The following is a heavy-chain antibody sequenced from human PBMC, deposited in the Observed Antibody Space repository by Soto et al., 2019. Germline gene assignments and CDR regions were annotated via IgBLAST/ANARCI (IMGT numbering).Heavy chain of an antibody. Sequence: SETLSLTCTVSGGSISSYYWSWIRQPPGKGLEWIGYIYHSGRTNDNPSLKSRVTISIDTSKNQFSLNLSSVTAADTAVYYCARYSGTSWDLYIYLWGSGTLVPVSS. CDR2: IYHSGRT. CDR1: GGSISSYY. CDR3: ARYSGTSWDLYIYL. J-gene: IGHJ2*01. D-gene: IGHD5-12*01. V-gene: IGHV4-59*12.